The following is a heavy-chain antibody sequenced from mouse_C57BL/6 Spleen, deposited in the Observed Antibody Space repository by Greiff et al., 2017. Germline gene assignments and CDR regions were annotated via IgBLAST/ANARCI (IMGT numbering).Heavy chain of an antibody. Sequence: DVMLVESGGGLVKPGGSLKLSCAASGFTFSDYGMHWVRQAPEKGLEWVAYISSGSSTIYYADTVKGRFTISRDNAKNTLFLQMTSLRSEDTAMYYCASGAYYSNHFDYWGQGTTLTVSS. CDR3: ASGAYYSNHFDY. CDR2: ISSGSSTI. D-gene: IGHD2-5*01. J-gene: IGHJ2*01. CDR1: GFTFSDYG. V-gene: IGHV5-17*01.